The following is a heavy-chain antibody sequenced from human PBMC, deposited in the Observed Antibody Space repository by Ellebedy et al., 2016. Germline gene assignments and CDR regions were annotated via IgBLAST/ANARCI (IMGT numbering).Heavy chain of an antibody. CDR2: ISAYNGNT. V-gene: IGHV1-18*01. D-gene: IGHD3-16*02. CDR1: GYTFTSYG. CDR3: ARDSRVTFGGLIVYFDF. J-gene: IGHJ4*02. Sequence: ASVKVSCKASGYTFTSYGISWVRQAPGQGLEWMGWISAYNGNTNYAQKLQGRVTMTTDTSTSTAYMELRSLRSDDTAVYYCARDSRVTFGGLIVYFDFWGQGPLVTVSS.